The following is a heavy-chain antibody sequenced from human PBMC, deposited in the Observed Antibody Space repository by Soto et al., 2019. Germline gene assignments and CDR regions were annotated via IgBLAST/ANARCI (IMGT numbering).Heavy chain of an antibody. CDR1: GGSISSSSYY. J-gene: IGHJ6*03. V-gene: IGHV4-39*01. CDR2: IYYSGST. Sequence: QLQLQESGPGLVKPSETLSLTCTVSGGSISSSSYYWGWIRQPPGKGLEWIGSIYYSGSTYYNPSLKSRVTISVDPSKNQFSLKLSSVTAADTAVYYCASQDIVVVPAAIGYYYMDVWGKGTTVTVSS. D-gene: IGHD2-2*01. CDR3: ASQDIVVVPAAIGYYYMDV.